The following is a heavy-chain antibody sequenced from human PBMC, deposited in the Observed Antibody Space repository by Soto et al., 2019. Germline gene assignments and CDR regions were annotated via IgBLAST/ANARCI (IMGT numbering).Heavy chain of an antibody. Sequence: PGGSLRLSCAASAFTFSSYWMSWVRQAPGKGLEWMANIKQDGSEKYYVDSVKGRFTISRDNAKNSLYLQMNSLRAEDTAVYYCARDLFEAARRGEYAFDIWGQGTMVTVSS. CDR1: AFTFSSYW. D-gene: IGHD3-16*01. CDR3: ARDLFEAARRGEYAFDI. V-gene: IGHV3-7*03. J-gene: IGHJ3*02. CDR2: IKQDGSEK.